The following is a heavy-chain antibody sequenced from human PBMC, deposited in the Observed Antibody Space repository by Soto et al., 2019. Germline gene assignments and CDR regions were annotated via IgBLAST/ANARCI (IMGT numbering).Heavy chain of an antibody. CDR3: AREGGYPPNWFDP. D-gene: IGHD5-12*01. Sequence: SVKVSCKASGGTFSSYAISWVRQAPGQGLEWMGGIIPIFGTANYAQKFQGRVAITADESTSTAYMELSSLRSEDTAVYYCAREGGYPPNWFDPWGQGTLVTVSS. CDR2: IIPIFGTA. V-gene: IGHV1-69*13. J-gene: IGHJ5*02. CDR1: GGTFSSYA.